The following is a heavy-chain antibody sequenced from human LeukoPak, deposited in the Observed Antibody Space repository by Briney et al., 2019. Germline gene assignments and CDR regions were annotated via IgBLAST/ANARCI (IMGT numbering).Heavy chain of an antibody. V-gene: IGHV3-23*01. J-gene: IGHJ4*02. D-gene: IGHD3-10*01. CDR1: GFTFSSYA. CDR3: AREDIPMDLSLDH. CDR2: ISGGGDNT. Sequence: GGSLRLSCAASGFTFSSYAMSWVRQAPGKGLEWVSAISGGGDNTYYADSVRGRFTVSRDNSKNTLYVQMTSLRAEDTAVYYCAREDIPMDLSLDHWGEGTLVTVSS.